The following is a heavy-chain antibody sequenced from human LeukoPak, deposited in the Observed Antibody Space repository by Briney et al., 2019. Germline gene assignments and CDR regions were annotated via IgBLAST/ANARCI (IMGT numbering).Heavy chain of an antibody. CDR1: GFTFTSSA. D-gene: IGHD4-17*01. J-gene: IGHJ4*02. CDR3: AAAKDRHDYGDFQQFDY. CDR2: IVVGSGNT. V-gene: IGHV1-58*02. Sequence: GTSVKVSCKASGFTFTSSAMQWVRQARGQRLEWIGWIVVGSGNTNYAQKFQERVTITRDMSTSTASMELTSLRSEDTAVYYCAAAKDRHDYGDFQQFDYWGQGTLVTVSS.